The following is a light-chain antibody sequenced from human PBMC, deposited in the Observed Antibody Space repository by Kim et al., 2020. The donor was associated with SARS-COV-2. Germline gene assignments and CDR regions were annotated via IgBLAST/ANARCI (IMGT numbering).Light chain of an antibody. Sequence: ALGQTVRITCQGDSLRRFYAGWYQQKPGQAPVLVIYGTKNRPSGIPDRISGSSSGNTASLTITGAQAEDEADYYCYSRDSSGDHVVFGGGTQLTVL. CDR1: SLRRFY. V-gene: IGLV3-19*01. CDR3: YSRDSSGDHVV. J-gene: IGLJ2*01. CDR2: GTK.